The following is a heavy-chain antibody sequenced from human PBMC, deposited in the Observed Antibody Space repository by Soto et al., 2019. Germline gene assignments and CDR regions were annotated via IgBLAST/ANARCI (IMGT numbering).Heavy chain of an antibody. D-gene: IGHD2-15*01. J-gene: IGHJ6*02. Sequence: ASVKVSCKASGYTFTSYYMHWVRQAPGQGLEWMGIINPSGGSTSYAQKFQGRVTMTRDTSTSTVYMELSSLRSEDTAVYYCARVIDRIGYCSGGSCPPLLYGMDVWGQGTTVTVSS. CDR3: ARVIDRIGYCSGGSCPPLLYGMDV. CDR2: INPSGGST. CDR1: GYTFTSYY. V-gene: IGHV1-46*01.